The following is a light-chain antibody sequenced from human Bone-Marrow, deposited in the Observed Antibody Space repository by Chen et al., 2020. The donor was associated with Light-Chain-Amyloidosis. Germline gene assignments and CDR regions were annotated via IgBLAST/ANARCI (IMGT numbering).Light chain of an antibody. J-gene: IGLJ3*02. Sequence: SYVLTQPSSVSVAPGQTATIASGGNNIGSTSVHWYQQTPGQAPLLVVYDDSDRPSGIPERLSGSNSGHTATLTISRVEAGDEADYYCQVWDRSSDRPVFGGGTKLTVL. V-gene: IGLV3-21*02. CDR2: DDS. CDR1: NIGSTS. CDR3: QVWDRSSDRPV.